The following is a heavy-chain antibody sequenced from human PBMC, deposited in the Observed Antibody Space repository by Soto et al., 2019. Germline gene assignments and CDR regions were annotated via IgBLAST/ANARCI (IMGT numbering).Heavy chain of an antibody. CDR3: ASLGVGDWANYYYYYAMDV. CDR1: GFTFSVYA. CDR2: VTANGGST. V-gene: IGHV3-23*01. J-gene: IGHJ6*02. Sequence: EVQLLESGGGFVQPGGSLRLSCAATGFTFSVYAMTWVRQAPGKGLEWVSAVTANGGSTYSADSVKGRFTISRDNSKNMLFLQMNCLRAEDSAVYYCASLGVGDWANYYYYYAMDVWGQGTTVTVSS. D-gene: IGHD2-21*02.